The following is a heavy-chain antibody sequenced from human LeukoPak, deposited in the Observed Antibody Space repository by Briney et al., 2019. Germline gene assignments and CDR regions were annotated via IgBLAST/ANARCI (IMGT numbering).Heavy chain of an antibody. Sequence: SETLSLTCTVSGGSISSYYWSWIRQPPGKGLEWIGYIYYSGSTNYNPSLKSRVTISVDTSKNQFSLKLSSVTAADTAVYYCARGSDVDIVATTEEFDYWGQGTLVTVSS. CDR3: ARGSDVDIVATTEEFDY. D-gene: IGHD5-12*01. CDR1: GGSISSYY. J-gene: IGHJ4*02. CDR2: IYYSGST. V-gene: IGHV4-59*12.